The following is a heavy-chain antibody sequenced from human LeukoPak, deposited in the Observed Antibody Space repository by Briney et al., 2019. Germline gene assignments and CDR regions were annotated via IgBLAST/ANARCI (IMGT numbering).Heavy chain of an antibody. J-gene: IGHJ4*02. CDR2: ISGSGGGT. Sequence: GGSLRLSCAASGFTFSSYAMSWVRQAPGKGLEWVSGISGSGGGTYYVDSVKGRFTISRDNSKDTLYLQMNSLRADDTAVYYCARYPSARSGYYSGFDYWGQGTLVTVSS. V-gene: IGHV3-23*01. D-gene: IGHD3-22*01. CDR1: GFTFSSYA. CDR3: ARYPSARSGYYSGFDY.